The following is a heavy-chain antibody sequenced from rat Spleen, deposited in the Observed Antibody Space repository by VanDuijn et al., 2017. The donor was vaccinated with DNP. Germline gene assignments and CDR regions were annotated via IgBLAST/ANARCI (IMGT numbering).Heavy chain of an antibody. CDR2: INSAGST. V-gene: IGHV3-3*01. CDR3: ARWKIGPHYFDD. Sequence: EVQLQESGPGLVKPSQSLSLTCSVTGYSITSSYRWNWIRKFPGNKLEWMGYINSAGSTNYNPSLKSRISITRDTSKNQFFLHLNSVSTEDTATYYCARWKIGPHYFDDWGQGVMVTVSS. D-gene: IGHD1-5*01. CDR1: GYSITSSYR. J-gene: IGHJ2*01.